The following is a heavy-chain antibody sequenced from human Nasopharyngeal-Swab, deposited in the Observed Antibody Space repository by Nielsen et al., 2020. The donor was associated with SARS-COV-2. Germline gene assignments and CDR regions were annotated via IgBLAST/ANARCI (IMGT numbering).Heavy chain of an antibody. CDR2: ISSTRGSP. CDR3: ARDTSVDIVLLYYGMDV. J-gene: IGHJ6*02. Sequence: GGSLRLSCAASGVTLSDYYMSWIRQAPGKGLEWISYISSTRGSPSYAGSVQGRFTISRDSSKNTLYLQMNSLRAEDTAVYYCARDTSVDIVLLYYGMDVWGQGTTVTVSS. V-gene: IGHV3-11*06. D-gene: IGHD5-12*01. CDR1: GVTLSDYY.